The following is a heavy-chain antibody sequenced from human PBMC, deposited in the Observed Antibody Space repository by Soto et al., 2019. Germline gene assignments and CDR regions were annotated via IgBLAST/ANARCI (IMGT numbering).Heavy chain of an antibody. J-gene: IGHJ4*02. CDR2: ISGSGDST. CDR1: GFTFNNHA. CDR3: AKGRDSPASCVDN. V-gene: IGHV3-23*01. Sequence: EVQLLESGGGLVQPGGSLRLSCAASGFTFNNHAMNWVRQAPGKGLEWVSAISGSGDSTYSAGSVRGRFTISRDNSKNTLYLQMNSLRAEDTAIYYCAKGRDSPASCVDNWGQGTLVTVSS. D-gene: IGHD2-2*01.